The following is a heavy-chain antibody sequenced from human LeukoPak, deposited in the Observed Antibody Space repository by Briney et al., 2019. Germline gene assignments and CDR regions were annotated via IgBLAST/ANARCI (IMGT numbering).Heavy chain of an antibody. CDR3: ARDLRYCSGGSCLLHYYGMDV. V-gene: IGHV4-4*07. CDR2: VYTSGST. J-gene: IGHJ6*02. Sequence: SETLSLTCTVSGGSISSYYWSWLRQPAGKGLEWIGRVYTSGSTNYNPSLKSRVTMSVDTSKNQFSLKLSSVTAADTAVYYCARDLRYCSGGSCLLHYYGMDVWGQGTTVTVSS. CDR1: GGSISSYY. D-gene: IGHD2-15*01.